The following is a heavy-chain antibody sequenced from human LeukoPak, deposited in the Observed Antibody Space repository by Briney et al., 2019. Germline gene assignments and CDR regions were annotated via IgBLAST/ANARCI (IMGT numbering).Heavy chain of an antibody. J-gene: IGHJ3*02. CDR2: IIPIFGTA. V-gene: IGHV1-69*13. D-gene: IGHD6-13*01. CDR3: ASRGSSSNDAFDI. CDR1: GGTLSSYA. Sequence: VASVKVSCKASGGTLSSYAISWVRQAPGQGLEWMGGIIPIFGTANYAQKFQGRVTITADESTSTAYMELSSLRSEDTAVYYCASRGSSSNDAFDIWGQGTMVTVSS.